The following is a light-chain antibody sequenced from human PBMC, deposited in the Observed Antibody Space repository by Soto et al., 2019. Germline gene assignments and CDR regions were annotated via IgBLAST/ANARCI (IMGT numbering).Light chain of an antibody. CDR2: KAS. J-gene: IGKJ1*01. CDR3: QKNNNVSPWT. Sequence: DIQMTQSPSTLSASVGDRVILTCRASQSIGSWLAWYQQKAGKGPKLLIYKASSLKSGVPSRFSGSGSGTEFPPTISSLPPDVFATYYGQKNNNVSPWTFGQGTKVEVK. CDR1: QSIGSW. V-gene: IGKV1-5*03.